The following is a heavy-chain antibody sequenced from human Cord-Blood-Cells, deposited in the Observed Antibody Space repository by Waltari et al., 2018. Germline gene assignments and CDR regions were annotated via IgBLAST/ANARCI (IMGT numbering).Heavy chain of an antibody. CDR3: AKGFSLDAFDI. CDR1: GFTLSGYG. J-gene: IGHJ3*02. V-gene: IGHV3-30*18. Sequence: QVQLVESGGGVVQPGRALRPSCVASGFTLSGYGMHWVRQAPGKGLEWVAVISYDGSNKYYADSVKGRFTISRDNSKNTLYLQMNSLRAEDTAVYYCAKGFSLDAFDIWGQGTMVTVSS. CDR2: ISYDGSNK.